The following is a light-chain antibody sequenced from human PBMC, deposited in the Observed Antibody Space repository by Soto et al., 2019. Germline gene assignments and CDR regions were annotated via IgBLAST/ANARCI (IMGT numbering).Light chain of an antibody. J-gene: IGLJ2*01. V-gene: IGLV1-51*02. CDR1: SSNIGSDY. CDR2: ENN. CDR3: AAWDKSLSGGV. Sequence: QSVLTQPPSVSAAPGQKVTISCSGSSSNIGSDYVSWYQQLPGTAPKLLIYENNKRPSGIPDRFSGSKSGTSATLGITGLQTGDEADYYCAAWDKSLSGGVFGGGTKVTV.